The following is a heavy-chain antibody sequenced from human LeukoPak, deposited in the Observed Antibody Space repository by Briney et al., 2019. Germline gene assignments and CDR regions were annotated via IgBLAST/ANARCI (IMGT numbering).Heavy chain of an antibody. V-gene: IGHV3-7*01. J-gene: IGHJ4*02. D-gene: IGHD3-22*01. Sequence: GGSLRLSCAASGFSFSNYWMHWVRQAPGKGLEWVANIKQDGSEKYYVDSVKRRFTISRHPATNSLYMQMNSLRDTGAGVYYCGRDMDYYDSSARFDYWGQGTPVTVSS. CDR1: GFSFSNYW. CDR3: GRDMDYYDSSARFDY. CDR2: IKQDGSEK.